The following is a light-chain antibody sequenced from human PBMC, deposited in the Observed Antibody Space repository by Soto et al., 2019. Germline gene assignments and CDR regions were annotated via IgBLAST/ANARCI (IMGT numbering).Light chain of an antibody. J-gene: IGKJ4*01. CDR2: GAS. V-gene: IGKV3-20*01. CDR3: QHYGSSPLT. CDR1: QSVSSSY. Sequence: IVLTMSPGAVSLTPEERATLSSRASQSVSSSYFAWYQQKPGQAPRLLIYGASSRATGIPDRFSGSGSGTDFTLSISRLEPEDFAVYYCQHYGSSPLTFGGGSKVDI.